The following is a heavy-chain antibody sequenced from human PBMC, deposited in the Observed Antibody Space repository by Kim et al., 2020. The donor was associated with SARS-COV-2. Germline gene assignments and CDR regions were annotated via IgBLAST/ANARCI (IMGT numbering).Heavy chain of an antibody. V-gene: IGHV1-3*01. Sequence: ASVKVSCKASGYTFTSYAMHWVRQAPGQRLEWMGWINAGNGNTKYSQKFQGRVTITRDTSASTAYMELSSLRSEDTVVYYCASTWMGTVVRTYYYYYGMDVWGQGTTVTVSS. D-gene: IGHD3-22*01. J-gene: IGHJ6*02. CDR3: ASTWMGTVVRTYYYYYGMDV. CDR2: INAGNGNT. CDR1: GYTFTSYA.